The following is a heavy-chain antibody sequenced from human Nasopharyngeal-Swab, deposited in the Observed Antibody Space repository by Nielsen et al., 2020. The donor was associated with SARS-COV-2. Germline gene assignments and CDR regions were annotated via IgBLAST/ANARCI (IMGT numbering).Heavy chain of an antibody. CDR3: ARTRRATVTTGAFDI. Sequence: GGSLRLSCAASGFTFSSYAMHWVRQAPGKGLEYVSAISSNGGSTYYANSVKGRFTISRDNSKNTLYLQMGRLRAEDMAVYYCARTRRATVTTGAFDIWGQGTMVTVSS. CDR1: GFTFSSYA. D-gene: IGHD4-11*01. J-gene: IGHJ3*02. V-gene: IGHV3-64*01. CDR2: ISSNGGST.